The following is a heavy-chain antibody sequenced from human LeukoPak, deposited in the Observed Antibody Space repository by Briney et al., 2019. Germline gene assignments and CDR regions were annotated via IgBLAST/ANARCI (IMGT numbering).Heavy chain of an antibody. Sequence: GGSLRLSCAASGFTFDDYTMHWVRQAPGKGLEWVSLISWDGGSTYYADSVKGRFTISRDNSKNSLYLQMNSLRTEDTALYYCAKDISSSWYYFDYWGRGTLVTVSS. CDR3: AKDISSSWYYFDY. J-gene: IGHJ4*02. CDR1: GFTFDDYT. V-gene: IGHV3-43*01. D-gene: IGHD6-13*01. CDR2: ISWDGGST.